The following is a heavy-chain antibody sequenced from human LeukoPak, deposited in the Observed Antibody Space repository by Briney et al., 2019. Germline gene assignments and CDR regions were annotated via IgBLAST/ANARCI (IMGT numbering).Heavy chain of an antibody. J-gene: IGHJ4*02. D-gene: IGHD3-22*01. CDR2: MNPNSGNT. Sequence: GASVKVSCKASGYTFTGYYMHWVRQAPGQGLEWMEWMNPNSGNTGYAQKFQGRVTMTTDTSTSTAYMELRSLRSDDTAVYYCARDRLDSSGYYYVVWGQGTLVTVSS. CDR1: GYTFTGYY. V-gene: IGHV1-2*02. CDR3: ARDRLDSSGYYYVV.